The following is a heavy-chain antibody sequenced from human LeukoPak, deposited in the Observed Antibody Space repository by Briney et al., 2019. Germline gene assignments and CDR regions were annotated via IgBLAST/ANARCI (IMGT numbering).Heavy chain of an antibody. V-gene: IGHV3-30*02. CDR2: IRYDGSNK. D-gene: IGHD1-26*01. CDR3: AKDLDKWELTLFDY. CDR1: GFTFSNYA. J-gene: IGHJ4*02. Sequence: GGSLRLSCAASGFTFSNYAMHWVRQAPGKGLEWVVFIRYDGSNKHYADSVKGRFTISRDNSKNTLYLQMNSLRAEDTAVYYCAKDLDKWELTLFDYWGQGTLVTVSS.